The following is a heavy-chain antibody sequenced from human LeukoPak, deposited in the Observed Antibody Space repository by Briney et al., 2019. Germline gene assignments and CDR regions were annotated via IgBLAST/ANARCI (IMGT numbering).Heavy chain of an antibody. D-gene: IGHD2-2*01. J-gene: IGHJ4*02. CDR3: ARPRYQLSYFDY. Sequence: PSETLSLTCTVSGGSISSYYWSWIRQPAGKGLEWIGRIYTSGSTNYNPSLKSRVTISVGKSKNQFSLKLSSVPAADTAVYYCARPRYQLSYFDYWGQGTLVTVSS. V-gene: IGHV4-4*07. CDR2: IYTSGST. CDR1: GGSISSYY.